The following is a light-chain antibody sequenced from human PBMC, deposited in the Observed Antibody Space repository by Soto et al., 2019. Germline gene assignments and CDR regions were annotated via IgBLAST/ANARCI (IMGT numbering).Light chain of an antibody. J-gene: IGLJ3*02. CDR1: SSNIGAGYD. CDR2: GNS. CDR3: QSYDSSLSIWV. Sequence: QSVLTQPPSVSGAPGQRVTISCTGSSSNIGAGYDVHWYQQLPGTAPKLLIYGNSDRPSGVPDRFSDSKSGTSASLAITGLQAEDEADYYCQSYDSSLSIWVFGGGTKVTVL. V-gene: IGLV1-40*01.